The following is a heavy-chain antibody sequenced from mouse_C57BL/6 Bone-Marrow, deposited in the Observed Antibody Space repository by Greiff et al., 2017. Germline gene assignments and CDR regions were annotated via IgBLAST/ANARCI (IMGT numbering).Heavy chain of an antibody. Sequence: VKLQQPGAELVKPGASVKMSCKASGYTFTSYWITWVKQRPGQGLEWIGDIYPGSGSTNYNEKFKSKATLTVDTTSSTAYMQLSSLTSEDSAVYYCANYSNYGAMDYWGQGTSVTVSS. V-gene: IGHV1-55*01. J-gene: IGHJ4*01. CDR2: IYPGSGST. CDR3: ANYSNYGAMDY. D-gene: IGHD2-5*01. CDR1: GYTFTSYW.